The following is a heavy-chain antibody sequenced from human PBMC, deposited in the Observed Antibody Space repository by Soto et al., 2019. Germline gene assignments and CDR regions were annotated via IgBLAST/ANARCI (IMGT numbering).Heavy chain of an antibody. Sequence: PGGSLRLSCAASGSTFSSYGMHWVRQAPGKGLEWVAVISYDGSNKYYADSVKGRFTISRDNFKNTLYLQMNSLRAEDTAVYYCAKGGRQLWFGEYLKRAGMDVWGQGTTVTVSS. CDR3: AKGGRQLWFGEYLKRAGMDV. CDR2: ISYDGSNK. J-gene: IGHJ6*02. D-gene: IGHD3-10*01. V-gene: IGHV3-30*18. CDR1: GSTFSSYG.